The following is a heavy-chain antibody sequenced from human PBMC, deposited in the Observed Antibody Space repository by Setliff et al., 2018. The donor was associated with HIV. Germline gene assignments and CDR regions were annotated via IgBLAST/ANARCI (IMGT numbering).Heavy chain of an antibody. CDR2: IYIRGGT. Sequence: SETLSLTCTVSGVSISSDDYFWTWIRQPAGKGLEWIGRIYIRGGTSYSPSLKSRATISLDTSKNQFSLNLKSVTAADTAVYYCALTGHRLLRGYMDVWGKGTTVTVSS. V-gene: IGHV4-61*02. D-gene: IGHD2-15*01. CDR3: ALTGHRLLRGYMDV. J-gene: IGHJ6*03. CDR1: GVSISSDDYF.